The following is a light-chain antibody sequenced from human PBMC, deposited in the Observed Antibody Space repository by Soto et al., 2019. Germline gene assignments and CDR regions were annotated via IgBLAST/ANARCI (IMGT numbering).Light chain of an antibody. V-gene: IGKV3-15*01. CDR3: QQYNNWPPTWT. Sequence: EIVMTQSPATLSVSPGERATLSCRASQSVSSNLVWYQQKPGQAPRLLIYGASTRATGIPARFSGSGSGTEFTLTISSLQSEDLAVYYCQQYNNWPPTWTFGQETKVAIK. J-gene: IGKJ1*01. CDR1: QSVSSN. CDR2: GAS.